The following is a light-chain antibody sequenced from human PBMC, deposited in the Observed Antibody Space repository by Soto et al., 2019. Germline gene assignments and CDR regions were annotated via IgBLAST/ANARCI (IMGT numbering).Light chain of an antibody. CDR3: CSYAGSSMFV. CDR2: EVV. V-gene: IGLV2-23*02. J-gene: IGLJ2*01. CDR1: SSEVGPYNL. Sequence: QSALTQPASVSGSPGQSITISCTGSSSEVGPYNLVSWYQHHPGKAPKLMISEVVKRPSGVSNRFSGSKSGNTASLTISGLQAEDEADYYCCSYAGSSMFVFGGGTKLTVL.